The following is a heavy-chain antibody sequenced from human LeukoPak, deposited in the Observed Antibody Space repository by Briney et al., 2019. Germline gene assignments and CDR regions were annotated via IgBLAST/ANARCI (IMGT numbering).Heavy chain of an antibody. CDR2: IYHSGST. CDR1: GGSISSSNW. Sequence: PSETLSLTCAVSGGSISSSNWWSWVRQPPGKGLEWIGEIYHSGSTNYNPSLKSRVTISVDTSKNQFPLKLSSVTAADTAVHYCARSVSYYYDGSARGAFDIWGQGTMVTVSS. CDR3: ARSVSYYYDGSARGAFDI. J-gene: IGHJ3*02. D-gene: IGHD3-22*01. V-gene: IGHV4-4*02.